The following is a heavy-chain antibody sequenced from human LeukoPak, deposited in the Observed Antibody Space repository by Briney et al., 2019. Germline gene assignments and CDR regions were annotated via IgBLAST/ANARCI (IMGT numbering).Heavy chain of an antibody. CDR2: IYYSGST. CDR1: GGSISSSSYY. CDR3: ARLTPRRGYSYGLAGRFDY. V-gene: IGHV4-39*01. D-gene: IGHD5-18*01. J-gene: IGHJ4*02. Sequence: SETLSLTCTVSGGSISSSSYYWGWIRQPPGKGLEWIGSIYYSGSTYYNPSLKSRVTISVDTSKNQFSLKLSSVTAADTAVYYCARLTPRRGYSYGLAGRFDYWGQGTLVTVSS.